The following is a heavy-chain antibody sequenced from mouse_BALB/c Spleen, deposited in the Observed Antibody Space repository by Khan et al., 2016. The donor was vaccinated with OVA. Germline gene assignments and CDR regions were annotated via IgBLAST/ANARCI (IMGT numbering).Heavy chain of an antibody. V-gene: IGHV1-77*01. Sequence: QVQLQQPGPELVKPGASVKMSCKVSGYTFTDYIMSWVKQRTGQGLEWIGEIYPGSGSTYYNENFKGKATLTADTSTNTAYMHLSSMTSEDSAVYFCARSPYGNSFAYWGQGTLVTVSA. CDR2: IYPGSGST. CDR3: ARSPYGNSFAY. CDR1: GYTFTDYI. D-gene: IGHD2-1*01. J-gene: IGHJ3*01.